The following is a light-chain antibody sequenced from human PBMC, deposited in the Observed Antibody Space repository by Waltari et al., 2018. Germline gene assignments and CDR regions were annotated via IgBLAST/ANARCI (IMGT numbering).Light chain of an antibody. V-gene: IGLV3-19*01. CDR1: SLRTYY. J-gene: IGLJ2*01. CDR2: GKN. CDR3: HSRDSSGNVL. Sequence: SSELPQDPAVSVALGQTVGITFQGASLRTYYVSWFHQQPGQAPALVIYGKNNRPAGIPDRFSASSAGITASLTIIGAQAEDEADYYCHSRDSSGNVLIGGGTKLTVV.